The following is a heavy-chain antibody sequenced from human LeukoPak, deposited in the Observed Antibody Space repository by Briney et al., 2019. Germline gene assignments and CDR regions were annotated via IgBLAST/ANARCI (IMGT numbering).Heavy chain of an antibody. Sequence: GASVKVFCKASGYTFTGYYMHWVRQAPGQGLEWMGWINPNSGGTNYAQKFQGRVTMTRDTSISTAYMELSRLRSDDTAVYYCARAAVGAQGYNWFDPWGQGTLVTVSS. CDR2: INPNSGGT. CDR3: ARAAVGAQGYNWFDP. CDR1: GYTFTGYY. D-gene: IGHD1-26*01. J-gene: IGHJ5*02. V-gene: IGHV1-2*02.